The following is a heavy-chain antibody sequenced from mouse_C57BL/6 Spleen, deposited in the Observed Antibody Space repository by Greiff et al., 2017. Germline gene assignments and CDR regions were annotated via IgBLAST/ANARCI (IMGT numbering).Heavy chain of an antibody. CDR2: IYPGSGST. CDR3: ARWGLCDGYYCFGD. CDR1: GYTFTSYW. V-gene: IGHV1-55*01. D-gene: IGHD2-3*01. Sequence: VQLQQPGAELVKPGASVKMSCKASGYTFTSYWITWVKQRPGQGLEWIGDIYPGSGSTNYNEKFKSKATLTVDTSSSTAYMQRSSLTSEDSAVYYCARWGLCDGYYCFGDWGQGSLVTVSA. J-gene: IGHJ3*01.